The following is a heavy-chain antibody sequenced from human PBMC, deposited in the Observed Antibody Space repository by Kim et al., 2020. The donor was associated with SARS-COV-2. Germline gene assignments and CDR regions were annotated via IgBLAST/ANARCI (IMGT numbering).Heavy chain of an antibody. J-gene: IGHJ4*02. V-gene: IGHV4-59*13. D-gene: IGHD1-26*01. CDR3: ARGGSYTPNDY. CDR1: GGSISSYY. Sequence: SETLSLTCTVSGGSISSYYWSWIRQPPGKGLEWIGYIYYSGSTNYNPSLKSRVTISVDTSKNQFSLKLSSVTAADTAVYYCARGGSYTPNDYWGQGTLVTVSS. CDR2: IYYSGST.